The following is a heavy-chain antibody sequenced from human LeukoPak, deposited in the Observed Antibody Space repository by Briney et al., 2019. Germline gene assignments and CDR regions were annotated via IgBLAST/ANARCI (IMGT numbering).Heavy chain of an antibody. J-gene: IGHJ4*02. V-gene: IGHV3-48*02. CDR2: ISSNSITI. CDR1: GFTFSTYS. Sequence: GGSLRLSCTASGFTFSTYSMNWVRQAPGKGLEWVSYISSNSITIYYADSVKGRFTISRDSAKNSLYLQMNSLRDEDTAVYYCAKEGAAGGKMQFCFDYWGQGTLVTVSS. CDR3: AKEGAAGGKMQFCFDY. D-gene: IGHD4-23*01.